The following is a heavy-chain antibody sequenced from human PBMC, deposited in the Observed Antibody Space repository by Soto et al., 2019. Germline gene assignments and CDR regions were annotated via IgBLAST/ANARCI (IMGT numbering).Heavy chain of an antibody. CDR3: ARSPGYSNYVTLY. Sequence: QVQLVQSGAEVTKPGASVKVSCKASGYTFITYYMHWVRQAPGQGLEWMGAINPSGGSTRYAQKFQGRVTMTRDTSTTAVYMELSSLRSEDTAVYYCARSPGYSNYVTLYWGQGTLVTVSS. J-gene: IGHJ4*02. V-gene: IGHV1-46*01. D-gene: IGHD4-4*01. CDR2: INPSGGST. CDR1: GYTFITYY.